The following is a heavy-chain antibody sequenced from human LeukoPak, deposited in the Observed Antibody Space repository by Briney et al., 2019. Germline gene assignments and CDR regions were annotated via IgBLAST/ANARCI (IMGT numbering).Heavy chain of an antibody. CDR1: GSTFSDYY. J-gene: IGHJ2*01. CDR2: ISSSLTYA. Sequence: PGGSLRLSCAASGSTFSDYYMSWIRQAPGKGLEWVSYISSSLTYANYADSVKGRFTISRDNAKNSLYLQMNSLRDEDTAVYYCVRDWYFDLWGRGTRVTVSS. V-gene: IGHV3-11*06. CDR3: VRDWYFDL.